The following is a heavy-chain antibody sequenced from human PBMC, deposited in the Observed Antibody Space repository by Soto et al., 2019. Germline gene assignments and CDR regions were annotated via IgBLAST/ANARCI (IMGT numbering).Heavy chain of an antibody. Sequence: EVQLVESGGGLEQPGGFLRLACGASGFTLSTYAMSWVRQTPGKGLEWVSHISGTGADSQYADSVKGRFTISRDNSKNMLFLQMNSLRVEDTAVYYCARDGYNHLPFDYWGQGTPVTVSS. D-gene: IGHD1-1*01. CDR1: GFTLSTYA. J-gene: IGHJ4*02. CDR3: ARDGYNHLPFDY. CDR2: ISGTGADS. V-gene: IGHV3-23*04.